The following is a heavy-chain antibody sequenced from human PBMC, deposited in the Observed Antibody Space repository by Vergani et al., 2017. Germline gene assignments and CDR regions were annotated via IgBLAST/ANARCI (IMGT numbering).Heavy chain of an antibody. V-gene: IGHV4-4*02. D-gene: IGHD6-6*01. CDR1: GGSISSSNW. CDR2: IYHSGIT. Sequence: QVQLQESGPGLVKPSGTLSLTCAVSGGSISSSNWWSWVRQPPGKGLEWFGEIYHSGITNYNPSLKSRVIISVDKSKNQFSLKLSPVTAADTAVYYCARVMGGYSGSHYYYYGMAVWGQGPTVTVSS. CDR3: ARVMGGYSGSHYYYYGMAV. J-gene: IGHJ6*02.